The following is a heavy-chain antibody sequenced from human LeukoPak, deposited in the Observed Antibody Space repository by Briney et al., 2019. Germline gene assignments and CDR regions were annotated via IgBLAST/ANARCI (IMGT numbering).Heavy chain of an antibody. J-gene: IGHJ5*02. Sequence: SETLSLTCAVYGGSFSGYYWSWIRQPPGKGLERIGEINHSGSTNYNPSLKSRVIISVDTSKNQFSLKLSSVTAADTAVYYCARTSIYYDSSGYRSWGQGTLVTVSS. CDR2: INHSGST. V-gene: IGHV4-34*01. D-gene: IGHD3-22*01. CDR1: GGSFSGYY. CDR3: ARTSIYYDSSGYRS.